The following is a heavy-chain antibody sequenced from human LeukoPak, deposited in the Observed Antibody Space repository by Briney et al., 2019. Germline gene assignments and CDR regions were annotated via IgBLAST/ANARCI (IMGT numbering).Heavy chain of an antibody. D-gene: IGHD4-17*01. V-gene: IGHV3-30*02. CDR1: GFTFSSYG. J-gene: IGHJ4*02. CDR2: IRYDGSNK. Sequence: PGGSLRLSCAASGFTFSSYGMHWVRQAPGKGLEGVAFIRYDGSNKYYADSVKGRFTISRDNSKNTLYLQMNSLRAEDTAVYYCARDYGDPLGHFDYWGQGTLVTVSS. CDR3: ARDYGDPLGHFDY.